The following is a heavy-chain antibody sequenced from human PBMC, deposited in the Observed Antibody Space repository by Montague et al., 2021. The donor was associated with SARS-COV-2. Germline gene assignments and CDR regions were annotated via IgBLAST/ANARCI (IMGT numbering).Heavy chain of an antibody. V-gene: IGHV6-1*01. Sequence: CAISGDSDAINGAARNSVRHSPAIHLHWLVITYYRSKWNNDYAVSVKSRITINPDTSKNQISLQLNSVTPEDTAVYYCARTSASSDCWGQGTLVTVSS. J-gene: IGHJ4*02. D-gene: IGHD1-26*01. CDR3: ARTSASSDC. CDR2: TYYRSKWNN. CDR1: GDSDAINGAA.